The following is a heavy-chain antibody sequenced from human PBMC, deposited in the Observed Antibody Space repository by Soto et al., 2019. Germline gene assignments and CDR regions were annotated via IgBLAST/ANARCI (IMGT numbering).Heavy chain of an antibody. D-gene: IGHD3-22*01. CDR2: IYYSGST. J-gene: IGHJ5*01. CDR1: GGTISSSSYY. CDR3: STRAYDTNGYYRFDP. Sequence: PSETLYLTCTVSGGTISSSSYYWGWNRQPPGKGLEWIGSIYYSGSTYYNPSRKSRVTISVDTSKNQFSLTLSAVTAADTAMYYCSTRAYDTNGYYRFDPWGQGTLVTVSS. V-gene: IGHV4-39*01.